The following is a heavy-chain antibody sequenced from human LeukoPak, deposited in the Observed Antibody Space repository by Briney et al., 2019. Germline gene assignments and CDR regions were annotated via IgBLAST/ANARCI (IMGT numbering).Heavy chain of an antibody. V-gene: IGHV3-7*03. CDR1: GGSFSGYY. Sequence: RTSETLSLSCVVYGGSFSGYYWTWVRQAPGKGLEWVANINQDGSEKYYVDSVKGRFTISRDAAKNSLYLQMNSLRAEDTAVYYCARDRLWFGQLIDWGQGTLVTVSS. CDR2: INQDGSEK. CDR3: ARDRLWFGQLID. D-gene: IGHD3-10*01. J-gene: IGHJ4*02.